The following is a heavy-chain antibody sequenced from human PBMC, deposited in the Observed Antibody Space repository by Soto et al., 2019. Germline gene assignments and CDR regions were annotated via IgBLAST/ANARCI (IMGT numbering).Heavy chain of an antibody. CDR3: ARYRREAVAGYTLDN. Sequence: SLTCTVSGGSISSNYWTWIRQPPGKGLEWIGYVYNSGSTNYNPSLKSRVPISEDTSKSQFSPKVNSMTAADTAVYYCARYRREAVAGYTLDNWGQGMLVTVSS. CDR1: GGSISSNY. V-gene: IGHV4-59*01. CDR2: VYNSGST. J-gene: IGHJ4*02. D-gene: IGHD6-13*01.